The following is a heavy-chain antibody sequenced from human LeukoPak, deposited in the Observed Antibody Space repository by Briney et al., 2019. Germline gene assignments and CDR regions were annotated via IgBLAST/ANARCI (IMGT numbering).Heavy chain of an antibody. CDR1: GFTVSSNY. CDR2: IYSGGST. D-gene: IGHD2-15*01. V-gene: IGHV3-53*01. CDR3: AREIYCSASSCTGGVFDI. Sequence: TGGSLRLSCAASGFTVSSNYMSWVRLAPGKGLEWVSVIYSGGSTYYADSVKGRFTISRDNSKNTLYLQMNSLRVEDTAVYYCAREIYCSASSCTGGVFDIWGQGTMVTVSS. J-gene: IGHJ3*02.